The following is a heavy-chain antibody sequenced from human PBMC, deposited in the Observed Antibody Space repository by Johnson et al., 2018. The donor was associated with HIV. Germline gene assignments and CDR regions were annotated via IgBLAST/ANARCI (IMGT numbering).Heavy chain of an antibody. V-gene: IGHV3-30*14. J-gene: IGHJ3*02. D-gene: IGHD3-10*01. Sequence: QVQLVESGGGVVQPGGSLRLSCAASGFTFSSYAMHWVRQAPGKGLEWVAVISYDGSNKYYADSVKGSVTISRDDSKSTLYLQMGRLRSEDTALYYCTREGAYPPYGLGFDIWGQGTLVTVSS. CDR3: TREGAYPPYGLGFDI. CDR2: ISYDGSNK. CDR1: GFTFSSYA.